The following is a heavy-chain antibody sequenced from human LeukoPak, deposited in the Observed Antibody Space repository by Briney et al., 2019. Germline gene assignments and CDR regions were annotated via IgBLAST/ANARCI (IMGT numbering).Heavy chain of an antibody. V-gene: IGHV4-59*01. J-gene: IGHJ5*02. CDR2: MYYSGST. CDR3: ANVYLPGGWFDL. CDR1: GGSISSYY. D-gene: IGHD2-2*01. Sequence: SETLSLTCTVSGGSISSYYWSWVRQPPGKGLEWVGYMYYSGSTNYNPSLKSRGTITVDTSKNQFSLKLSSVTAADTAVYYCANVYLPGGWFDLWGQGTLVTVSS.